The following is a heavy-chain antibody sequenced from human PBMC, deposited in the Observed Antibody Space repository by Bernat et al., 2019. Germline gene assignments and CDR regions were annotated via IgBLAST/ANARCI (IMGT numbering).Heavy chain of an antibody. CDR2: LSGSGGST. J-gene: IGHJ4*02. Sequence: EVQLLESGGGLVQPGGSLRLSCAASGFTFSSYAMSWVRQAPGNGLEWVSTLSGSGGSTYYADSVYGRFTISRDNSKNTLYLQMNSLRAEDTAVYYCAKLSVAVLYFDYWGQGPLVTVSS. V-gene: IGHV3-23*01. CDR1: GFTFSSYA. CDR3: AKLSVAVLYFDY. D-gene: IGHD2-8*01.